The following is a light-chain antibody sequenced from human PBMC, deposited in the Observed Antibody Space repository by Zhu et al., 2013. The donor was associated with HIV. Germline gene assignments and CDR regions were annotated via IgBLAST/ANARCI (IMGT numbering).Light chain of an antibody. CDR3: QQHNKWLWT. CDR2: GAS. J-gene: IGKJ1*01. CDR1: QSVASN. V-gene: IGKV3-15*01. Sequence: EIVLTQSPVTLSVSPGERVILSCRASQSVASNLAWYQQRPGQAPRLLIYGASTRATGVPARFSGSGSGTEFTLTISSLQSEDFAVYYCQQHNKWLWTFGQGTKVEIK.